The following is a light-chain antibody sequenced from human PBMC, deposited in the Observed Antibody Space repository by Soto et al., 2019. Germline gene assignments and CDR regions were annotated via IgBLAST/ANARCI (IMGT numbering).Light chain of an antibody. CDR2: GAS. V-gene: IGKV1-39*01. CDR3: QESFFTLGT. Sequence: DIQMTHSPSSLSSSVVYRVTITCRASQYIFDFLNWYQQTPGKAPKLLIFGASNLHIGVPSRFSGSGSGTEFTLTINNLQREDFATYYCQESFFTLGTFGRGTKVDIK. CDR1: QYIFDF. J-gene: IGKJ1*01.